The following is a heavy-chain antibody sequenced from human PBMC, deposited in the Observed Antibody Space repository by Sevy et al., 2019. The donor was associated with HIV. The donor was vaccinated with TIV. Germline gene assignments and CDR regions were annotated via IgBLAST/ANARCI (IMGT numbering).Heavy chain of an antibody. CDR2: ISAYNGNT. D-gene: IGHD2-2*01. J-gene: IGHJ4*02. Sequence: ASVKVSCKASGYTFTSYGISWVRQAPGQGLEWMGWISAYNGNTNYAQKLQGRVTMTTDTSTSTAYMELRSLRSDDTAVYYCASDGSRYCSSTSCYSFDYWGQGTLVTVSS. CDR1: GYTFTSYG. CDR3: ASDGSRYCSSTSCYSFDY. V-gene: IGHV1-18*01.